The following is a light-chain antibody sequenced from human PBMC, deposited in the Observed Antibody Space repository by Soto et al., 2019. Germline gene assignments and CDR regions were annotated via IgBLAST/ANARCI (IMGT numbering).Light chain of an antibody. CDR1: QSVSSN. CDR2: GAS. V-gene: IGKV3-15*01. CDR3: QQYDNWPLT. J-gene: IGKJ4*01. Sequence: EIVITQSPSTLSVSPGERATLSCRASQSVSSNLAWYQQKPGQAPRFLIYGASTRATGIPARFSGSGSGTEFTLTISSLQSEDFAVYYCQQYDNWPLTFGGGTKVDIK.